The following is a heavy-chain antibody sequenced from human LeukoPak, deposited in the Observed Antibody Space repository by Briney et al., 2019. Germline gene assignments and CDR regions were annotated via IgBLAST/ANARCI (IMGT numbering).Heavy chain of an antibody. D-gene: IGHD3-10*01. CDR3: AKSRDYYGSGTPFDY. CDR1: GFTFSSYG. V-gene: IGHV3-23*01. CDR2: LSGSGGST. J-gene: IGHJ4*02. Sequence: PGGSLRLSCAASGFTFSSYGMSWVRQAPGKGLEWVSSLSGSGGSTYYADSVKGRFTISRDNSKNTLYLQMNSLRAEDTAVYYCAKSRDYYGSGTPFDYWGQGTLVTVSS.